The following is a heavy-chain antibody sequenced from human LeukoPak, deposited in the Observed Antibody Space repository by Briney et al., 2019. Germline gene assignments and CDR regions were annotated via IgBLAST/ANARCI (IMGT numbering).Heavy chain of an antibody. Sequence: GGSLRLSCVASGFTFSSYAMYWVRQAPGEGLEWVSFISGSAGNTYYADSVKGRLTISRDNSKNTLYLQVNSLRAEGTAIYYCAKSPCGSGSVSTLDIWGQGTTVTVSS. D-gene: IGHD3-10*01. J-gene: IGHJ3*02. CDR3: AKSPCGSGSVSTLDI. V-gene: IGHV3-23*01. CDR2: ISGSAGNT. CDR1: GFTFSSYA.